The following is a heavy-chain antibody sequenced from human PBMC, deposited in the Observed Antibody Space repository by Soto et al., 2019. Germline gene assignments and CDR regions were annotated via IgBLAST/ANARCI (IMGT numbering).Heavy chain of an antibody. J-gene: IGHJ4*02. CDR1: GYTFTSYA. V-gene: IGHV1-3*04. Sequence: GASVKVSCKASGYTFTSYAMHWVRQAPGQRLEWMGWINTGNGNTKYSQKFQGRVTITRDTSASTAYMELSSLRSEDTAVYYCARGITMVRGPGLDYWGQGTLVTVSS. D-gene: IGHD3-10*01. CDR2: INTGNGNT. CDR3: ARGITMVRGPGLDY.